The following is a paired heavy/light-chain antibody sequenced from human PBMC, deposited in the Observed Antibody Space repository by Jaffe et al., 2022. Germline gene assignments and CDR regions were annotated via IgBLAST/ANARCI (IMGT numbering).Light chain of an antibody. CDR1: QSVLYRSDNKNY. Sequence: IVMTQSPDSLSVSLGARATINCKSSQSVLYRSDNKNYLAWYQQKPGQPPKLLIYWASTREFGVPDRFSGSGSGTDFTLTISSLQAEDVAVYYCQHYYSIPYTFGQGTKLEIK. CDR3: QHYYSIPYT. J-gene: IGKJ2*01. CDR2: WAS. V-gene: IGKV4-1*01.
Heavy chain of an antibody. CDR3: AHRLIETGGFGY. J-gene: IGHJ4*02. CDR1: GFSLSGVG. D-gene: IGHD3-16*01. V-gene: IGHV2-5*02. Sequence: QITLRESGPTLVEPTQTLTLTCTFSGFSLSGVGVGWIRQPPGKALEWLALIYWDDDARYSPSLKDRLTITKDTSKNQVVLTMTNMDPVDTATYYCAHRLIETGGFGYWGQGTLVTVSS. CDR2: IYWDDDA.